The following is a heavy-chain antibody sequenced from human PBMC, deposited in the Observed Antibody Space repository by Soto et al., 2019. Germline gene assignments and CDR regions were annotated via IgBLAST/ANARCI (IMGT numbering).Heavy chain of an antibody. CDR3: ARFPRDVMNIRTTVIGYYYYGMDV. J-gene: IGHJ6*02. D-gene: IGHD4-4*01. CDR1: GGSVSSGSYY. V-gene: IGHV4-61*01. CDR2: IYDSWST. Sequence: PSETLSLTCTVSGGSVSSGSYYWSWIRQPPVKGLECIGYIYDSWSTNYNPSLKSRVTISVDTSKNQFSLKLSSVTAADTAVYYCARFPRDVMNIRTTVIGYYYYGMDVWGQGTTVTVSS.